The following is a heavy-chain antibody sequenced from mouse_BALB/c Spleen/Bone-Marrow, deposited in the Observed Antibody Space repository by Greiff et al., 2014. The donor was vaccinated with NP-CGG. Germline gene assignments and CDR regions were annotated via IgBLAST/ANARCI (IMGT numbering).Heavy chain of an antibody. V-gene: IGHV1S22*01. CDR1: GYTFTSYW. CDR3: RSYDYAMDY. Sequence: LQQPGSELVRPGASVKLSCKASGYTFTSYWMHWVKQRPGQGLEWMGNIYPGSGSTNYDEKFKSKATLTVDTSSSTAYMQLSSLTSEDSAVYYCRSYDYAMDYWGQGTSVTVSS. D-gene: IGHD1-1*01. CDR2: IYPGSGST. J-gene: IGHJ4*01.